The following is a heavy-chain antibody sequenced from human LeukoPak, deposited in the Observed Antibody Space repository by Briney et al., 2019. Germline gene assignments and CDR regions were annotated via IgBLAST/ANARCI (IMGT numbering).Heavy chain of an antibody. CDR2: IYHSGST. Sequence: SETLSLTCTVSGYSISSGYYWGWIRQPPGKGLEWIGSIYHSGSTYYNPSLKSRVTISVDTSKNQFSLKLSSVTAADTAVYYCATPLLTTRLDYWGQGTLVTVSS. CDR3: ATPLLTTRLDY. D-gene: IGHD4-11*01. J-gene: IGHJ4*02. CDR1: GYSISSGYY. V-gene: IGHV4-38-2*02.